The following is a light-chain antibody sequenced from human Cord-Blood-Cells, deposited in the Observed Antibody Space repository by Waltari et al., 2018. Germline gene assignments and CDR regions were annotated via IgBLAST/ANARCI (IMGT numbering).Light chain of an antibody. V-gene: IGLV2-14*01. Sequence: QSALTQPASVSGSPGQSITISCTGTRSDVGGYNYVSLYQQHPGKAPNLMIYDVSNRPSGVSNRFSGSKSGNTASRTISGLQAEDEADYYCSSYTSSSVVFGGGTKLTVL. CDR1: RSDVGGYNY. CDR3: SSYTSSSVV. CDR2: DVS. J-gene: IGLJ2*01.